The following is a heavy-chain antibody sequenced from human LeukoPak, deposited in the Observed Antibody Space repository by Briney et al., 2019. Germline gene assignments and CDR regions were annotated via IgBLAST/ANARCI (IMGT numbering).Heavy chain of an antibody. CDR2: ISWNSGSI. D-gene: IGHD2-15*01. V-gene: IGHV3-9*01. CDR1: GFTFDDYA. J-gene: IGHJ4*02. CDR3: ARERAGRVVWSPYYFDY. Sequence: GGSLRLSCTASGFTFDDYAMHWVRQAPGKGLEWVSDISWNSGSIAYGDSVRGRFTISRDNAKNSVYLQMNSLRAEDTAVYYCARERAGRVVWSPYYFDYWGQGTLVTVSS.